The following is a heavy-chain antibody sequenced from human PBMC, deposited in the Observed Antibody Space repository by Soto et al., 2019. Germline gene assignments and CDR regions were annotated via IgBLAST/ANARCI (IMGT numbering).Heavy chain of an antibody. D-gene: IGHD5-12*01. CDR2: IDPSDSYT. Sequence: ESLKVSYKGSGYSFTSYWISWVRQMPGKGLEWMGRIDPSDSYTNYSPSFQGHVTISADKSISTAYLQWSSLKASDTAIYYCVRSSYNSNYYHGMDVWGQGTTVTV. V-gene: IGHV5-10-1*01. CDR3: VRSSYNSNYYHGMDV. J-gene: IGHJ6*02. CDR1: GYSFTSYW.